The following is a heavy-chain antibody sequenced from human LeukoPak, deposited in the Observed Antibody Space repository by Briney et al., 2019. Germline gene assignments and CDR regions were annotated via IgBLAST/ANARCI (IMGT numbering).Heavy chain of an antibody. CDR2: ISSSSSTI. Sequence: GGSLRLSCAASGFTFSSYSMNWVRQAPGKGLEWVSYISSSSSTIYYADSVKGRFTISRDNAKNSLYLQMNSLRAEDTAVYYCAREPRGYSYGSDYWGQGTLVTVSS. J-gene: IGHJ4*02. CDR1: GFTFSSYS. V-gene: IGHV3-48*01. CDR3: AREPRGYSYGSDY. D-gene: IGHD5-18*01.